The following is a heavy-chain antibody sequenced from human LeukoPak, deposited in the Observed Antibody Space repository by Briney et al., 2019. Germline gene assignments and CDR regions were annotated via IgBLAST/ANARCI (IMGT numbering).Heavy chain of an antibody. Sequence: GSLRLSRAASGFTFSTYWMSGVRQAPGKGLEGVANIKQDGSDKYNVDTVKGRFTISRDNANNSLFLQMNSQRDEETAVCYCARVRCSNNSCFPDYWGQGTMVTVSS. CDR1: GFTFSTYW. J-gene: IGHJ4*02. CDR3: ARVRCSNNSCFPDY. D-gene: IGHD2-15*01. CDR2: IKQDGSDK. V-gene: IGHV3-7*01.